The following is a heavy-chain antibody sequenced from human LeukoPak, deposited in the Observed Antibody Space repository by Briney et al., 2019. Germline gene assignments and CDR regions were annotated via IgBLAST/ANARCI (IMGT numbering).Heavy chain of an antibody. CDR3: ARDLRYSYYHGSNAYSPDY. J-gene: IGHJ4*02. CDR1: GFTFSSYA. D-gene: IGHD3-22*01. Sequence: GGSLRLSCAVSGFTFSSYAMSWVRQAPGKGLEWVSYISSNGGIKYYADSLKGRFTISRDNAKNSLYLQMSSLRAEDTAVYYCARDLRYSYYHGSNAYSPDYWGQGTLVTVSS. CDR2: ISSNGGIK. V-gene: IGHV3-48*04.